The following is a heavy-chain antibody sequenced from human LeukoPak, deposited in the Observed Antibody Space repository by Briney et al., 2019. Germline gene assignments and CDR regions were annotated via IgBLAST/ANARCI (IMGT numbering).Heavy chain of an antibody. V-gene: IGHV1-24*01. J-gene: IGHJ5*02. Sequence: ASVKVSCKVSGYTLTELSMHWVRQAPGKGLEWMGGFDPEDGETIYAQKFQGRVTMTEDTSTDTAYMELSSLRSEDTAVYYCATENDYGGWFDPWGQGTLVTVSS. CDR3: ATENDYGGWFDP. CDR2: FDPEDGET. D-gene: IGHD4-23*01. CDR1: GYTLTELS.